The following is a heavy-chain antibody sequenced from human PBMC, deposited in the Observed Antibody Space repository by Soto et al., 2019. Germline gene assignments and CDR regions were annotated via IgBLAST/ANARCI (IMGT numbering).Heavy chain of an antibody. CDR2: IFSNDEK. CDR1: GFSLSNAGLG. J-gene: IGHJ2*01. D-gene: IGHD7-27*01. Sequence: QVTLKESGPVLVKPTETLTLTCAVSGFSLSNAGLGVSWIRQPPGKALEWLAHIFSNDEKAYSTSLKSSLTISKDTSKSQVVLTMSNVDPVDTGTYYCALMLWVNWGRDPYWYFDLWGRGTPVTVSS. CDR3: ALMLWVNWGRDPYWYFDL. V-gene: IGHV2-26*01.